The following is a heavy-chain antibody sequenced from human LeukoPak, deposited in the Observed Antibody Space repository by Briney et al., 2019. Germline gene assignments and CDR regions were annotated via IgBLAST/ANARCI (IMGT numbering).Heavy chain of an antibody. CDR1: GFTFSDYY. CDR2: TSSGGSII. V-gene: IGHV3-11*01. D-gene: IGHD3-22*01. Sequence: GGSLRLSCAASGFTFSDYYMSWIRQAPGKGLEWVSYTSSGGSIIYYADSVKGRFTISRGNAKNSLYLQMNSLRAEDTAVYYCARGLYYFDSSGYSTHFDYWGQGTLVTVSS. J-gene: IGHJ4*02. CDR3: ARGLYYFDSSGYSTHFDY.